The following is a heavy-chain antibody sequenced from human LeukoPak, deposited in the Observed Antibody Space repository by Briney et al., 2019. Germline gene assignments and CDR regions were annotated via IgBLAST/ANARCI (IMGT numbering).Heavy chain of an antibody. CDR1: GFHFRTYA. J-gene: IGHJ4*02. CDR3: ARGYYLGSGSFDY. V-gene: IGHV3-30*01. D-gene: IGHD3-10*01. Sequence: PGGSLRLSCAASGFHFRTYAMHWVRQAPGKGLEWMAIISYDGTSEYYADSVKGRFTVSRDNSENTLSLHMNSLRPEDTAVYFCARGYYLGSGSFDYWGQGALVTVPS. CDR2: ISYDGTSE.